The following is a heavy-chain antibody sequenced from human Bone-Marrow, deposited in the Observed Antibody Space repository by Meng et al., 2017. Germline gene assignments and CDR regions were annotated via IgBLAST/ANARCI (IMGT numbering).Heavy chain of an antibody. CDR1: GGSFSGYY. V-gene: IGHV4-34*01. D-gene: IGHD5-12*01. CDR3: ARGRWLSRTLGYFDY. J-gene: IGHJ4*02. CDR2: INPSGST. Sequence: SETLSLTCAVHGGSFSGYYWSWIRQPPGKGLEWIGEINPSGSTNYNPSLKSRVTISVDTSKNQFSLKLSSVTAADTAVYYCARGRWLSRTLGYFDYWGQGTLVTVSS.